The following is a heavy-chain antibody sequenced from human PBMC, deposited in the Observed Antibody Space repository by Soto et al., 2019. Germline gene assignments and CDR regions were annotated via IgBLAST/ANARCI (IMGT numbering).Heavy chain of an antibody. CDR3: AKDLVDIVVVPAAMELNYYYYYYMDV. Sequence: PGGSLRLSCAASGFTFSSYGMHWVRQAPGKGLEWVAVISYDGSNKYYADSVKGRFTISRDNSKNTLYLQMNSLRAEDTAVYYCAKDLVDIVVVPAAMELNYYYYYYMDVWGKGTTVTVSS. V-gene: IGHV3-30*18. CDR1: GFTFSSYG. J-gene: IGHJ6*03. CDR2: ISYDGSNK. D-gene: IGHD2-2*01.